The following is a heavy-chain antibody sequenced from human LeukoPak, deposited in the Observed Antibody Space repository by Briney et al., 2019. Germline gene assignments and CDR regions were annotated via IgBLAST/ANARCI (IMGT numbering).Heavy chain of an antibody. J-gene: IGHJ4*02. CDR3: AKDIVGSYGYGFDY. V-gene: IGHV3-7*03. D-gene: IGHD5-18*01. CDR2: IKQGGSEK. Sequence: GGSLRLSCAASGFTFSNYWMSWVRQAQGKGLEWVANIKQGGSEKYYVDSVKGRLTISRDNAKNSLYLQMNSLRAEDTALYYCAKDIVGSYGYGFDYWGQGTLVTVSS. CDR1: GFTFSNYW.